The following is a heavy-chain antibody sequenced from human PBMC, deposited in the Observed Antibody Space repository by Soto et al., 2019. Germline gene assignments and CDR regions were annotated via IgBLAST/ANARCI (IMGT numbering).Heavy chain of an antibody. V-gene: IGHV3-23*01. J-gene: IGHJ4*02. Sequence: EVQLLESGGGLVQPGGSLILSCAASGFTFSTYAMSWVRQAPGKGLEWVSAISGSGSSTYYADSVKGRFTIPRDNSKNTLYLQMNSLRAEDTAVYYCTKGGGSCCFDCWGQGTLVTVSS. CDR2: ISGSGSST. CDR1: GFTFSTYA. D-gene: IGHD2-15*01. CDR3: TKGGGSCCFDC.